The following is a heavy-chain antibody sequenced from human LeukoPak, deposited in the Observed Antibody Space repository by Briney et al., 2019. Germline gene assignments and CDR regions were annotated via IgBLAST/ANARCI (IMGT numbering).Heavy chain of an antibody. Sequence: GGSLRLSCAASGFTVSSNYMSWVRQAPGKGLEWVSVIYSGGSTYYADSVKGRFTISRDNSKNTLYLQMNSLRAEDTAVYYCARDVSGTAVVTMRDWYFDLWGRGTLVTVSS. CDR1: GFTVSSNY. V-gene: IGHV3-66*01. D-gene: IGHD4-23*01. CDR3: ARDVSGTAVVTMRDWYFDL. CDR2: IYSGGST. J-gene: IGHJ2*01.